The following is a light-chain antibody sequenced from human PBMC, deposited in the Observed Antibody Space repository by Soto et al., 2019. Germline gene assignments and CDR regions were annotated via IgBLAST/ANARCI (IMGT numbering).Light chain of an antibody. CDR2: GAS. Sequence: EIVLTQSPGTMSVSPGERVTLSCRASQSVSSNFLAWHQQKPGQAPRLLIYGASSRDGGIPDRFRGSGSGTDFTLTIYSLEPEDFAVYYCQKYGSAPFTFGPGTKVDVK. CDR3: QKYGSAPFT. J-gene: IGKJ3*01. CDR1: QSVSSNF. V-gene: IGKV3-20*01.